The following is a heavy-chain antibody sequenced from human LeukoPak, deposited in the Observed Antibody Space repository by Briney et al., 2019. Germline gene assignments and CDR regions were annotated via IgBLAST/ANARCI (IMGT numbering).Heavy chain of an antibody. Sequence: PGGSLRLSCAASGFTLINYAMSWVRQAPGKGLEWVSGINTGGSTTYYSDSVKGRFTISRDNSKNTLYLQMNSLRVEDTAVYYCAKDRGKASPGRYYFDFWGQGTLVTVSS. D-gene: IGHD3-16*01. CDR1: GFTLINYA. CDR2: INTGGSTT. J-gene: IGHJ4*02. V-gene: IGHV3-23*01. CDR3: AKDRGKASPGRYYFDF.